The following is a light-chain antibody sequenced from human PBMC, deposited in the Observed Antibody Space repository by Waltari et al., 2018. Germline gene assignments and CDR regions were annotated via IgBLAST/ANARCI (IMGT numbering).Light chain of an antibody. CDR2: DAS. CDR3: QQRSNWPTYT. CDR1: QSVSSY. J-gene: IGKJ2*01. Sequence: EKVMTQSPATLSVSPGERATLSCRASQSVSSYLAWYQQKPGQAPRLLIYDASNRATGIPARFSGSGSGTDFTLTISSLEPEDFAVYYCQQRSNWPTYTFGQGTKLEIK. V-gene: IGKV3-11*01.